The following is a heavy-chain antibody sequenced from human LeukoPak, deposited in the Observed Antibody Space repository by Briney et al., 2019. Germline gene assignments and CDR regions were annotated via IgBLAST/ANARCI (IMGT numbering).Heavy chain of an antibody. V-gene: IGHV4-59*08. J-gene: IGHJ4*02. CDR1: GGSISNCY. D-gene: IGHD6-13*01. CDR3: ARGYSSSWYYFDY. Sequence: PSETLSLTCTVSGGSISNCYWSWILQPPGKGLKCIGYIHYSGSTNYNPSLKSRATISVDTSKSQFSLKLSSVTAADTAVYYCARGYSSSWYYFDYWGQGTLVTVSS. CDR2: IHYSGST.